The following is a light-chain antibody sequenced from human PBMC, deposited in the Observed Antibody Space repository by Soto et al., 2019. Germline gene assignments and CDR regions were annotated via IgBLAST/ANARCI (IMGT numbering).Light chain of an antibody. J-gene: IGKJ4*01. CDR1: QSISNH. V-gene: IGKV1-39*01. Sequence: DIQMTQSPSSLSASVEDRFIITCRASQSISNHLNWYQQKPGKAPKLLIFAASSLQSGVPSRFSGSGSGTDFTLTISSLQPEDFATYYCQKAHSFPLNFGGGTKVDIK. CDR2: AAS. CDR3: QKAHSFPLN.